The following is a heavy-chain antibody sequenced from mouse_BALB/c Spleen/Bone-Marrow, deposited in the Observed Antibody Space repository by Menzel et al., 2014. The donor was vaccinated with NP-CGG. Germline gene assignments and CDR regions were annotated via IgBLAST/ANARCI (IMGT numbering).Heavy chain of an antibody. CDR3: AREDYYYGSPFAY. CDR1: GYSITSGYY. J-gene: IGHJ3*01. D-gene: IGHD1-1*01. CDR2: ISYDGSN. Sequence: VQLKESGPGLVKPSQSLSLTCSVTGYSITSGYYWNWIRQFPGNKLEWMGYISYDGSNNYNPSLKNRISITRDTSKNQFFLKLNSVTTEDTATYYCAREDYYYGSPFAYWGQGTLVTVSA. V-gene: IGHV3-6*02.